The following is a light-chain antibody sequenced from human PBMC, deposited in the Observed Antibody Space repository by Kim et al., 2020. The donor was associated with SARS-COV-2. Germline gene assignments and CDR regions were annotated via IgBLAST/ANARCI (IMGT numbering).Light chain of an antibody. Sequence: PASISCRSSQNLEPGDGDTYLSWVQQRPGQSPRRLIYKVSNRDSGVPDKFRGSGLGTDFTLKNSRVEAGDVGVYYCMQYTHWPPYTFGQGTKLEIK. J-gene: IGKJ2*01. CDR2: KVS. CDR1: QNLEPGDGDTY. CDR3: MQYTHWPPYT. V-gene: IGKV2-30*02.